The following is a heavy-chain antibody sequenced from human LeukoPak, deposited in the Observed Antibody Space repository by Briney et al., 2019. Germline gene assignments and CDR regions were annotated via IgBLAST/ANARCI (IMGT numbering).Heavy chain of an antibody. J-gene: IGHJ3*02. Sequence: PGGSLRLSCAASGFTVSSNYMSWVRQAPGKGLEWVSVIYSGGSTYYADSVKGRFTISRDNSKNTLYLQMNSLRAEDTAVYYCARGVSLAWGLGAFDIWGQGTMVTVSS. CDR1: GFTVSSNY. D-gene: IGHD3/OR15-3a*01. CDR3: ARGVSLAWGLGAFDI. CDR2: IYSGGST. V-gene: IGHV3-53*01.